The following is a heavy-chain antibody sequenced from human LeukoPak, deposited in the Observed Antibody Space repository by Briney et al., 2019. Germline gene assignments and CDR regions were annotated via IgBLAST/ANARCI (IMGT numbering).Heavy chain of an antibody. CDR3: ARDGGNSYFDY. CDR1: GFTFSSYA. Sequence: PGGSLRLSCAASGFTFSSYAMSWVRQAPGKGLECLSYISSSGSTIYYADSVKGRFTISRDNAKSSLYLQMNSLRAEDTAVYYCARDGGNSYFDYWGQGTLVAVSS. CDR2: ISSSGSTI. D-gene: IGHD4-23*01. J-gene: IGHJ4*02. V-gene: IGHV3-48*04.